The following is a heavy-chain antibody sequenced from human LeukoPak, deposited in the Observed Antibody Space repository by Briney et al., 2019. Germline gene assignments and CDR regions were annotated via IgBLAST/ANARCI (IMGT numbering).Heavy chain of an antibody. CDR2: IFYTGRT. J-gene: IGHJ5*02. Sequence: SETLSLTCSVSGGSVSGHYWSWLRQPPGKGLQWIGYIFYTGRTRYNPSLKSRVTISVDRSKNQFSLKLTSMTAEDTAVYYCVTYTNCCENSCFTNWFDPWGRGTLVTVSS. CDR1: GGSVSGHY. V-gene: IGHV4-59*02. D-gene: IGHD2-2*01. CDR3: VTYTNCCENSCFTNWFDP.